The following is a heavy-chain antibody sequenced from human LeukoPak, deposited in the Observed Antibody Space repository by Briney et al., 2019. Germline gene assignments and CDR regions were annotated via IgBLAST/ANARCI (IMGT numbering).Heavy chain of an antibody. CDR1: GFTFSSYD. V-gene: IGHV3-13*01. J-gene: IGHJ4*02. Sequence: HPGGSLRLSCAASGFTFSSYDMHWVRHATGKGLEWVSAIGTAGDTYYQASVKGRFTISRENAKNSLLLQMNSMRAGDTAAYYHARALETEGGYRFDYWGQGTLVTVSS. CDR2: IGTAGDT. CDR3: ARALETEGGYRFDY. D-gene: IGHD2-15*01.